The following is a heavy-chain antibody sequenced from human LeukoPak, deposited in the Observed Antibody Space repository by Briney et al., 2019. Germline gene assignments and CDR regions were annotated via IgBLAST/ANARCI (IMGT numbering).Heavy chain of an antibody. CDR3: ARGGPMTTVTTVSYYYYYMDA. D-gene: IGHD4-17*01. Sequence: SVKVSCKASGGTFSSYAISWVRQAPGQGLEWMGGIIPIFGTANYAQKFQGRVTITADKSTSTAYMELSRLRSEDTAVYYCARGGPMTTVTTVSYYYYYMDAWGKGTTVTISS. J-gene: IGHJ6*03. CDR1: GGTFSSYA. CDR2: IIPIFGTA. V-gene: IGHV1-69*06.